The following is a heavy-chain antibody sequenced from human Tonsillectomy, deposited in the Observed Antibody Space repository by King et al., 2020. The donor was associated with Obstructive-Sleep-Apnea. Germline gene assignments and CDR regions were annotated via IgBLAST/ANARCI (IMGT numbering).Heavy chain of an antibody. D-gene: IGHD6-19*01. CDR2: IRSKAYGGTT. CDR3: TRVEYSSGWLSAFDI. CDR1: GFTFGDYA. Sequence: QLVQSGGGLVQPGRSLRLSCTASGFTFGDYAMSWFRQAPGKGLDWVGFIRSKAYGGTTEYAASVKGRFTISRDDSKSIAYLQMNSLKTEDTAVYYCTRVEYSSGWLSAFDIWGQGTMVTVSS. V-gene: IGHV3-49*03. J-gene: IGHJ3*02.